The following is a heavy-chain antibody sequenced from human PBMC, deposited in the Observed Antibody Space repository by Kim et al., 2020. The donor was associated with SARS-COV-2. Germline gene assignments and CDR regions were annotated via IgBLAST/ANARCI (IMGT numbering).Heavy chain of an antibody. D-gene: IGHD2-15*01. CDR3: TRDFTPGGADL. CDR1: GFTVSSNY. CDR2: IYSGGST. V-gene: IGHV3-53*05. J-gene: IGHJ6*02. Sequence: GGSLRLSCAASGFTVSSNYMSWVRQAPGKGLEWVSVIYSGGSTYYADSVKARFTISRDNAKNSMYLQMNSLRPEDTAFYYCTRDFTPGGADLWGQGTMVTVSS.